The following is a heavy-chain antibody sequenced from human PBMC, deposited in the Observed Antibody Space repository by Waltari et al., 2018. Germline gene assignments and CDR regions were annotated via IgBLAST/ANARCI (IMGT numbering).Heavy chain of an antibody. J-gene: IGHJ4*02. CDR1: GFTFSSYA. CDR3: ASPYSGSYYAQGDTDY. CDR2: ISGSGGST. D-gene: IGHD1-26*01. V-gene: IGHV3-23*01. Sequence: EVQLLESGGGLVQPGGSLRLSCAASGFTFSSYAMSWVRQAPGKGLEWVSAISGSGGSTYYADSVKGRFTISRDNSKNTLYLQMNSLRAEDTAVYYCASPYSGSYYAQGDTDYWGQGTLVTVSS.